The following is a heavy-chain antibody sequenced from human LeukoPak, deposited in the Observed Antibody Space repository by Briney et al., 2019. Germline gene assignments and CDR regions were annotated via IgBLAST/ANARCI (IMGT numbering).Heavy chain of an antibody. CDR3: ARDNPKYSSSWYVGFDP. CDR2: IYTSGST. CDR1: GGSISSGSYY. J-gene: IGHJ5*02. V-gene: IGHV4-61*02. Sequence: PSETLSLTCTVSGGSISSGSYYWSWIRQPAGKGLEWIGRIYTSGSTNYNPSLKSRVTISVDTSKNQFSLKLSSVTAADTAVYYCARDNPKYSSSWYVGFDPWGQGTLVTVSS. D-gene: IGHD6-13*01.